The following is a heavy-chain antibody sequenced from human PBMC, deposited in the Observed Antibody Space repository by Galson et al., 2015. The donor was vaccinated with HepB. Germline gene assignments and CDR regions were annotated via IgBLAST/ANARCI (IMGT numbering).Heavy chain of an antibody. V-gene: IGHV4-34*08. Sequence: LRLSCAASGFTFSDNAMSWARQSPGKGLEWIGEINHSGYSNYHSSLDSRVTISVDTSRNQFSLKLNSVTAADTAVYYCAADYGDFDVFDYWGQGILVTVSS. CDR2: INHSGYS. D-gene: IGHD4-17*01. CDR3: AADYGDFDVFDY. J-gene: IGHJ4*02. CDR1: GFTFSDNA.